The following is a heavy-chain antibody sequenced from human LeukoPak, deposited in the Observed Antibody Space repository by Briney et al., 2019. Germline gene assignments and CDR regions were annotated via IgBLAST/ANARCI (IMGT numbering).Heavy chain of an antibody. V-gene: IGHV4-39*07. CDR3: TRVSTTGTGGVDY. J-gene: IGHJ4*02. D-gene: IGHD1-1*01. CDR2: IYYSGST. Sequence: SETLSLTCTVSGGSISSSSYYWGWIRQPPGKGLEWIGSIYYSGSTYYNPSLKSRVTISVDTSKNQFSLKLSSVTAADTAVYYCTRVSTTGTGGVDYWGQGTLVTVSS. CDR1: GGSISSSSYY.